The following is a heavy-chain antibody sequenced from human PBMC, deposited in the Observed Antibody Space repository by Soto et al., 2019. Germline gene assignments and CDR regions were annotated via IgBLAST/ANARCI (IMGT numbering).Heavy chain of an antibody. CDR2: IGPSDDST. CDR3: ARGNSYV. Sequence: VRLLESGGGLVQPGGSLRLSCAASGFTFSTWTLNWARQAPGKGLEWVSSIGPSDDSTYYADSVKGRFTVSKDNSKNTLFLQMNNLRAEDTAVYYWARGNSYVWGPGTGVTVSS. D-gene: IGHD5-18*01. J-gene: IGHJ4*02. CDR1: GFTFSTWT. V-gene: IGHV3-23*01.